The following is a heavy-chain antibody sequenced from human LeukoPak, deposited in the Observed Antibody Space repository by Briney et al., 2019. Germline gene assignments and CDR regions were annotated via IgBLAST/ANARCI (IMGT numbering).Heavy chain of an antibody. CDR1: GGSISSYY. CDR3: ARTITIFDYYYYYMDV. Sequence: PSETLSLTCTVSGGSISSYYWSWIRQPAGKGLEWIGRIYTSGSTNYNPSLKSRVTMSVDTSKNQFSLKLSSVTAADTAVYYCARTITIFDYYYYYMDVWGKGTTVTVSS. V-gene: IGHV4-4*07. CDR2: IYTSGST. J-gene: IGHJ6*03. D-gene: IGHD3-3*01.